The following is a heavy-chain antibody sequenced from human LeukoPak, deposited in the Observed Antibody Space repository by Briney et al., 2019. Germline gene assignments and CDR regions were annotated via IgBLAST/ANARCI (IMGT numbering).Heavy chain of an antibody. D-gene: IGHD5-18*01. CDR3: AKAVGYTNGPE. V-gene: IGHV3-48*04. J-gene: IGHJ4*02. CDR2: ISISSGTI. Sequence: PGGSLRLSCAASGFTFTGHNMNWVRQAPGKGLEWVAYISISSGTIYYADSVKGRFSISRDNAKSSLDLQMNSLRPEDTAVYYCAKAVGYTNGPEWGQGTLVTVSS. CDR1: GFTFTGHN.